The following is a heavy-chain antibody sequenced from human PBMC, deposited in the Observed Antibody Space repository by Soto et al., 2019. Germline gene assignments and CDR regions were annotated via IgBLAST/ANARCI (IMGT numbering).Heavy chain of an antibody. CDR2: IMPIFRTP. Sequence: QVQLEQSGAEVKKPGSSVKVSCKASGGTFSNSAISWVRQAPGQGLEWMGGIMPIFRTPDYAQKVQGRVTITVAESTSTAYMELSGLSFDDTAVYYCARDKDRLQLGGNYYSILYVWGQGTTVTVSS. V-gene: IGHV1-69*12. J-gene: IGHJ6*02. CDR3: ARDKDRLQLGGNYYSILYV. CDR1: GGTFSNSA. D-gene: IGHD5-12*01.